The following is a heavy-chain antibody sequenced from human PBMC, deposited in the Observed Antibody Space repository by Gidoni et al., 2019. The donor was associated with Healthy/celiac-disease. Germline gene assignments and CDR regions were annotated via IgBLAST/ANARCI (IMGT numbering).Heavy chain of an antibody. V-gene: IGHV3-11*01. Sequence: QVQLVESGGGLVKPGGSLRLSCAASGFTFSDYNMSWIRQAPGKGLEWVSYISSSGTTIYYAYSVKGRFTISRDNAKNLLYLQMNSLRVEDTAVYYCARDRSSSWSNYYYYYGMDVWGQGTTVTVSS. J-gene: IGHJ6*02. CDR2: ISSSGTTI. CDR1: GFTFSDYN. D-gene: IGHD6-13*01. CDR3: ARDRSSSWSNYYYYYGMDV.